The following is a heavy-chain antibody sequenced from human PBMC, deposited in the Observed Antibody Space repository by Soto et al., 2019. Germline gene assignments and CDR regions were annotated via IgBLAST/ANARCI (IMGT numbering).Heavy chain of an antibody. Sequence: GGSLRLSCAASGFTFSSYAMHWVRQAPGKGLEYVSAISSNGGSTYYANSVKGRFTISRDNSKNTLYLQMGSLRAEDMAVYYCARNYGGNSYAFDIWGQGTMVTVS. D-gene: IGHD2-21*02. V-gene: IGHV3-64*01. CDR1: GFTFSSYA. CDR2: ISSNGGST. CDR3: ARNYGGNSYAFDI. J-gene: IGHJ3*02.